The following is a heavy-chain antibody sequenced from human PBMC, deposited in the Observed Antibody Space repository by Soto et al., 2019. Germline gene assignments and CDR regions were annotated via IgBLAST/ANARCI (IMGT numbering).Heavy chain of an antibody. CDR3: ARDPVGENPDMGYYYYYMDV. CDR1: GDSVSSNSAA. D-gene: IGHD1-26*01. J-gene: IGHJ6*03. V-gene: IGHV6-1*01. CDR2: TYYRSKWYN. Sequence: SQTLSLTCAISGDSVSSNSAAWNWIRQSPSRGLEWLGRTYYRSKWYNDHAVSVKSRITINPDTSKNQFSLQLNSVTPEDTAVYYCARDPVGENPDMGYYYYYMDVWGKGTTVTVSS.